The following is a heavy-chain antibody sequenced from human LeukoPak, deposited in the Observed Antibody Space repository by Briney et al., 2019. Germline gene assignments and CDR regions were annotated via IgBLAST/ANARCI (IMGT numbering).Heavy chain of an antibody. J-gene: IGHJ3*02. D-gene: IGHD3-22*01. V-gene: IGHV3-30*03. CDR2: ISYDGSSK. CDR1: GFTFSTYG. Sequence: PGGSLRLSCAASGFTFSTYGMHWVRQAPGKGLEWVAVISYDGSSKYYTDSVKGRFTISRDNSKNTLYLQMNSLRAEDTAVYYCARDPPMYYYDEPGSRDAFDIWGKGTMVTVSS. CDR3: ARDPPMYYYDEPGSRDAFDI.